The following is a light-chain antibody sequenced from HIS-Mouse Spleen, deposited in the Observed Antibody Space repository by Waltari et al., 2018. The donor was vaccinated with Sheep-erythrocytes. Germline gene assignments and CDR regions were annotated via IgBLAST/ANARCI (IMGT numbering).Light chain of an antibody. CDR2: EGS. CDR1: SSDVGGYNY. CDR3: SSYAGSNNWV. V-gene: IGLV2-8*01. J-gene: IGLJ3*02. Sequence: QSALTQPPSASGSPGQSVTISCTGTSSDVGGYNYVPWYQQHPGKAPNLMIYEGSKRPAWVPDRFSGSKSGDTASLTVSGLQAEDEADYYCSSYAGSNNWVFGGGTKLTVL.